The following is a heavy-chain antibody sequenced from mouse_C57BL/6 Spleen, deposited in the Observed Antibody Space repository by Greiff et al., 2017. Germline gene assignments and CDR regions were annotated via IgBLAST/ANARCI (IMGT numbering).Heavy chain of an antibody. CDR3: ARHAQKEYDYDGFAY. CDR2: FYPGSGSI. Sequence: QVQLQQSGAELVKPGASVKLSCKASGYTFTEYTIHWVKQRSGKGLEWIGWFYPGSGSITYNEKFKDKATLTADKSSSTVERELRRLTAEDSAVYFCARHAQKEYDYDGFAYWGQGTLVTVSA. CDR1: GYTFTEYT. V-gene: IGHV1-62-2*01. J-gene: IGHJ3*01. D-gene: IGHD2-4*01.